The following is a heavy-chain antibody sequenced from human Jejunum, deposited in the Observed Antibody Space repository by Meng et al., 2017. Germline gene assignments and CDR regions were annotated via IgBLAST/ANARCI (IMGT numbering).Heavy chain of an antibody. D-gene: IGHD6-19*01. CDR3: ARAAAGTGFGYFDL. CDR1: GVSVNIRTYY. Sequence: HVRMQGLGPGPGRPSETRLLMCTVSGVSVNIRTYYWSWIRQPPGKGLEWIAYIDNSGSTNYNPSLKSRVIISVDTSKNQFYLQMSSLTAADTAVYYCARAAAGTGFGYFDLWGRGTLVTVSS. J-gene: IGHJ2*01. CDR2: IDNSGST. V-gene: IGHV4-61*01.